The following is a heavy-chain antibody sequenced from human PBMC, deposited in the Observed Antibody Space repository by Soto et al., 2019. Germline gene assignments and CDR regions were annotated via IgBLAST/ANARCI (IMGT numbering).Heavy chain of an antibody. CDR3: AREYRLPYYYDSSGYYGGFDY. Sequence: LFCSAYRVRGNSKLICYVSFALENEMEWVSVIYSGGSTYYADSVKGRFTISRDNSKNTLYLQMNSLRAEDTAVYYCAREYRLPYYYDSSGYYGGFDYWGQGT. CDR2: IYSGGST. CDR1: RVRGNSKL. J-gene: IGHJ4*02. V-gene: IGHV3-53*01. D-gene: IGHD3-22*01.